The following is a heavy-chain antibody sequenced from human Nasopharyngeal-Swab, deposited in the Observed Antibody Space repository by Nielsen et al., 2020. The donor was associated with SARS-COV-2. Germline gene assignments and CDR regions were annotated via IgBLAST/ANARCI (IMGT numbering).Heavy chain of an antibody. CDR2: ISYSGST. Sequence: SETLSLTCTVSGGSISSYYWTWIRQPPGKGLECTGYISYSGSTNYNPSLKSRVTISVDTSKNQFSLKLSSVTAADTAVYYCTRRTLSSSGYYFDYWGQGTLVTVSS. CDR3: TRRTLSSSGYYFDY. J-gene: IGHJ4*02. D-gene: IGHD2-2*01. CDR1: GGSISSYY. V-gene: IGHV4-59*08.